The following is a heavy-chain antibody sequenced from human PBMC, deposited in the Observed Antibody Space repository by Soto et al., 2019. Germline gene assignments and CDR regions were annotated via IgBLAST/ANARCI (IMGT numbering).Heavy chain of an antibody. V-gene: IGHV1-69*12. D-gene: IGHD5-12*01. CDR1: GGTFSSYT. CDR2: IIPIFGTA. J-gene: IGHJ2*01. CDR3: ARGNHRWLQLWYFDL. Sequence: QVQLVQSGAEMKKPGSSVTVSCKASGGTFSSYTISCVRQAPGQGLEWMGGIIPIFGTANYAQKFQGRVTITADESTSTAYMELSSLRSEDTAVYYCARGNHRWLQLWYFDLWGRGTLVTVSS.